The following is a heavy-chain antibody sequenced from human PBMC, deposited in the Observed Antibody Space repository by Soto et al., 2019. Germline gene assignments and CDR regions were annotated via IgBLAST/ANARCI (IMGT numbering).Heavy chain of an antibody. Sequence: SEALSLSCTVSGGSISRYHWSWIRQPPRKGLEWIGYIYYSGSTNYNPSLQNRITISVDTSKNQFSLKLNSMTAAVTAVYYCARHNYGAGSTYFDYWGQGSLVIVSS. CDR3: ARHNYGAGSTYFDY. J-gene: IGHJ4*02. CDR1: GGSISRYH. V-gene: IGHV4-59*08. D-gene: IGHD3-10*01. CDR2: IYYSGST.